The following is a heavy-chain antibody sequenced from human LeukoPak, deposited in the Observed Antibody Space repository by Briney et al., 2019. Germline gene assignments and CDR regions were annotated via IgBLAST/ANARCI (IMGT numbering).Heavy chain of an antibody. Sequence: SVKVSCKASGFTFTSSAVQWVRQARGQRLEWIGWIVVGSRNTNYAQKFQERVTITSDMSTSTAYMELSSLRSEDTAVYYCAASPKLIGVVPAAWGWGQGTLVTVSS. CDR2: IVVGSRNT. V-gene: IGHV1-58*01. J-gene: IGHJ4*02. D-gene: IGHD3-3*01. CDR3: AASPKLIGVVPAAWG. CDR1: GFTFTSSA.